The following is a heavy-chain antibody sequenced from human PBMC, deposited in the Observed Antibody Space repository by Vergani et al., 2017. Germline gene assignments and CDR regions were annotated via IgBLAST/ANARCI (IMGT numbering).Heavy chain of an antibody. J-gene: IGHJ4*02. V-gene: IGHV3-7*03. CDR3: AKELGRYDYVWGSYRQL. CDR2: IKQDGSEK. Sequence: EVQLVESGGGLVQPGGSLRLSCAASGFTFSSYWMSWVRQAPGKGLEWVANIKQDGSEKYYVDSVKGRFTISRDNAKNSLYLQMNSLRAEDTAVYYCAKELGRYDYVWGSYRQLWGQGTLVTVSS. CDR1: GFTFSSYW. D-gene: IGHD3-16*02.